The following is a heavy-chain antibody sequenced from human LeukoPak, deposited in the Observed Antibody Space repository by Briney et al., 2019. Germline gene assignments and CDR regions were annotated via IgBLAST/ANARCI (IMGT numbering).Heavy chain of an antibody. D-gene: IGHD3-16*01. CDR1: GFTFSNYA. J-gene: IGHJ3*02. Sequence: PGGSLRLSCAASGFTFSNYAMHWVRQAPGRGLEWVAFISYDGRNKCYADAVKGRFTISRDNSKNTLYVQMNSLRPEDTAVYYCAREGGDAFDIWGQGTMVTVSS. CDR2: ISYDGRNK. CDR3: AREGGDAFDI. V-gene: IGHV3-30*04.